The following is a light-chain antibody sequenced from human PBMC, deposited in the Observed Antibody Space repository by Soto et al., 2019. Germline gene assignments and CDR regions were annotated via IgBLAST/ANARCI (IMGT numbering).Light chain of an antibody. CDR3: QQRSDWPPIT. Sequence: EVDLTQSPATLSLSPGERATLSCRASQSVSDYLAWYQQKPGQAPRLLIYDASQRPTDIPARFSGSGFGTDFTLTISNVEPEDFAVYYCQQRSDWPPITFGQGTRLEIK. CDR2: DAS. CDR1: QSVSDY. V-gene: IGKV3-11*01. J-gene: IGKJ5*01.